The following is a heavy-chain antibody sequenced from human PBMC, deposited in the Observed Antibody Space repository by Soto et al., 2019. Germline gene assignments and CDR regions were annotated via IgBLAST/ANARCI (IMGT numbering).Heavy chain of an antibody. CDR1: GDSISSGGYY. CDR2: VYDSGAT. V-gene: IGHV4-31*03. Sequence: PSETLSLTCTVSGDSISSGGYYWSWIRQHPGKGLEWIGSVYDSGATYYNPSLKSRAITSIDTSRNQFSLKLTSVTAADTAVYYCARGVLSPPLHDSSTSTWFAPSGLGTLVTVSS. CDR3: ARGVLSPPLHDSSTSTWFAP. J-gene: IGHJ5*02. D-gene: IGHD3-16*01.